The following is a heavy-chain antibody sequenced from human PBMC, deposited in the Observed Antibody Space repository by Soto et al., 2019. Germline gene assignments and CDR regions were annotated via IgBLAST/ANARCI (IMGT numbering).Heavy chain of an antibody. CDR3: AKEPNYDFLSGYRYFDS. Sequence: DVQLLESGGGLVQPGGSLRLSCTASGFTFSNYAMSWVRQAPGKGLEWVSSMSGSGGSTYYADSVKGRFTISRDNSKKTLDLHMSSLRAEDTAFYYCAKEPNYDFLSGYRYFDSWGQGSLVTVSS. CDR1: GFTFSNYA. V-gene: IGHV3-23*01. D-gene: IGHD3-3*01. CDR2: MSGSGGST. J-gene: IGHJ4*02.